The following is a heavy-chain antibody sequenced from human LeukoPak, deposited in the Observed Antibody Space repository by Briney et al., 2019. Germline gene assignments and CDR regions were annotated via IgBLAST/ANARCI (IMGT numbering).Heavy chain of an antibody. J-gene: IGHJ5*02. Sequence: SETLSLTCAVYGGSFSGYYWSWIRQPPGKGLEWIGEINHSGSTNYNPSLKSRVTISVDTSENQFSLKLSSVTAADTAVYYCARHSIAGPLFDPWGQETLVTVSS. V-gene: IGHV4-34*01. CDR2: INHSGST. CDR3: ARHSIAGPLFDP. D-gene: IGHD6-6*01. CDR1: GGSFSGYY.